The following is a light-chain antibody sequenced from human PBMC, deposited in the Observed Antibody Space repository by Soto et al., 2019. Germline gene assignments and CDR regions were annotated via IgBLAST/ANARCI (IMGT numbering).Light chain of an antibody. Sequence: QSALTQPASVSGSPGQSITISCTGTSSDVGGYNYVSWYQQHPGKAPKLMIYDVSNRPSGVSNRFSGSKSGNTASLTISGLHAEDEADYYCSSYTTSSTLIVGGGTKVTVL. V-gene: IGLV2-14*01. CDR2: DVS. CDR1: SSDVGGYNY. CDR3: SSYTTSSTLI. J-gene: IGLJ2*01.